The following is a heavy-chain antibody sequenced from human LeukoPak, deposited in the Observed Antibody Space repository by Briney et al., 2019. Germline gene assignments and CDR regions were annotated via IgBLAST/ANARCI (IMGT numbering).Heavy chain of an antibody. CDR2: ISGNGGST. D-gene: IGHD3-10*01. V-gene: IGHV3-23*01. CDR1: GFTFSSYA. Sequence: SGGSLRLSCAASGFTFSSYAISWVRQAPGKGLEWVSAISGNGGSTYYADSVKGRFTISRDNSKNTLYLQVNSLRAEDTAVYYCARDAYYYGSGSYYPTYDYWGQGTLVTVSS. J-gene: IGHJ4*02. CDR3: ARDAYYYGSGSYYPTYDY.